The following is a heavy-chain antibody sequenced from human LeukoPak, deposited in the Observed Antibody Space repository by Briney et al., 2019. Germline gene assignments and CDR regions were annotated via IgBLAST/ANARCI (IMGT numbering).Heavy chain of an antibody. J-gene: IGHJ4*02. CDR2: SGKKDKSYTT. CDR1: GFTFTDHC. V-gene: IGHV3-72*01. CDR3: AGVGSSNGDWVKFDY. D-gene: IGHD2-2*01. Sequence: QPGGSLRLSCAASGFTFTDHCMDWVRQAPGKGLEWVGRSGKKDKSYTTEYAASVKGRFTISRDDSKNSVYLQMNSLSAEDTAVYYCAGVGSSNGDWVKFDYWGQGTLITVSS.